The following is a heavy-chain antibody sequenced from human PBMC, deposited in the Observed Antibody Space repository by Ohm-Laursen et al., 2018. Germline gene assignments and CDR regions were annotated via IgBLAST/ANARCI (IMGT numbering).Heavy chain of an antibody. D-gene: IGHD4/OR15-4a*01. CDR2: INSDGSST. CDR1: GFTFSTYA. CDR3: ARDLGATNWFDP. Sequence: SLRLSCSASGFTFSTYAMHWVRQAPGKGLVWVSHINSDGSSTHYADSVKGRFTISRDNAKNTLYLQMNSLRAEDTAVYYCARDLGATNWFDPWGQGTLVTVSS. V-gene: IGHV3-74*01. J-gene: IGHJ5*01.